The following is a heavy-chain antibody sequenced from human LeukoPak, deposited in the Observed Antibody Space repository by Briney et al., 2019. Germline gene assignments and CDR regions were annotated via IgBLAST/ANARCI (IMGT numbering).Heavy chain of an antibody. CDR1: GFTFSSHW. CDR3: ARSIGTTGGY. V-gene: IGHV3-74*01. Sequence: PGGSLRLSCAASGFTFSSHWMHWVRQAPGKGLVWVSRIDSGGSNTVYADSVKGRFTISRDNAKNTLYLEMDSLRAEDTAVYYCARSIGTTGGYWGQGTLVTVSS. CDR2: IDSGGSNT. J-gene: IGHJ4*02. D-gene: IGHD1-1*01.